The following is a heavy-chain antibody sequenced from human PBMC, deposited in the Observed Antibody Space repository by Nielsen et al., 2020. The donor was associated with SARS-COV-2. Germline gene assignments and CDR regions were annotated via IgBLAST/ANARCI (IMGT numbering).Heavy chain of an antibody. D-gene: IGHD6-19*01. CDR2: INPNSGGT. J-gene: IGHJ6*02. CDR1: GYTFTGYY. V-gene: IGHV1-2*06. CDR3: APLAVAGTGRYYYGMDV. Sequence: ASVTVSCKASGYTFTGYYMHWVRQAHGQGLEWMGRINPNSGGTNYAQKFQGRVTMTRDTSISIAYMELGRLRSDDTAVYYCAPLAVAGTGRYYYGMDVWGQGTTVTVSS.